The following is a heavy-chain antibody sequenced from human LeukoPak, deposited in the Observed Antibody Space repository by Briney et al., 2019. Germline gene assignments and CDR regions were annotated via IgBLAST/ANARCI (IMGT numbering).Heavy chain of an antibody. CDR1: GYTFTSYG. J-gene: IGHJ4*02. D-gene: IGHD5-18*01. CDR3: AREGSSYGFYYFDY. Sequence: ASVTVSCTASGYTFTSYGISWVRQAPGQGLEWMGWISAYNGNTNYAQKLQGRVTMTTDTSTSTAYMELRSLRSDDTAVYYCAREGSSYGFYYFDYWGQGTLVTVSS. CDR2: ISAYNGNT. V-gene: IGHV1-18*01.